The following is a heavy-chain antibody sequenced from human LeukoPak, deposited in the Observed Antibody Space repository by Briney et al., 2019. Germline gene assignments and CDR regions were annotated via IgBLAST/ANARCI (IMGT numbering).Heavy chain of an antibody. CDR2: ISSSSSTI. CDR3: ARGGGYVNY. J-gene: IGHJ4*02. CDR1: GFTFSSYS. V-gene: IGHV3-48*04. Sequence: GGSLRLSCATSGFTFSSYSMNWVRQAPGKGLEWLSYISSSSSTIYYADSVKGRFTISRDNAKNSLYLQMNSLRAEDTAVYYCARGGGYVNYWGQGTLVTVSS. D-gene: IGHD1-1*01.